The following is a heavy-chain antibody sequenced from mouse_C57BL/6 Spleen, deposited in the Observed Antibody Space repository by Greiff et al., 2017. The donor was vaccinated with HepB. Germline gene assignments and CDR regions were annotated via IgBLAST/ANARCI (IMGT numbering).Heavy chain of an antibody. CDR2: IHPNSGST. D-gene: IGHD2-2*01. V-gene: IGHV1-64*01. CDR1: GYTFTSYW. CDR3: ARGGYDESWFAY. J-gene: IGHJ3*01. Sequence: QVQLKQSGAELVKPGASVKLSCKASGYTFTSYWMHWVKQRPGQGLEWIGMIHPNSGSTNYNEKFKSKATLTVDKSSSTAYMQLSSLTSEDSAVYYCARGGYDESWFAYWGQGTLVTVSA.